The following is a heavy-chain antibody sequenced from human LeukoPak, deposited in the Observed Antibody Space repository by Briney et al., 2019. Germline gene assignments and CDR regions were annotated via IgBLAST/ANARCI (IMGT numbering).Heavy chain of an antibody. V-gene: IGHV4-4*09. CDR1: GGSISSYY. J-gene: IGHJ5*02. Sequence: SETLSLTCTVSGGSISSYYWSWIRQPPGKGLEWIGYIYTSGSTNYNPSLKSRVTISVDTSKNQFSLKLISVTAADTAVYYCARSRIVGNWFDPWGQGTLVTVSS. D-gene: IGHD3-22*01. CDR3: ARSRIVGNWFDP. CDR2: IYTSGST.